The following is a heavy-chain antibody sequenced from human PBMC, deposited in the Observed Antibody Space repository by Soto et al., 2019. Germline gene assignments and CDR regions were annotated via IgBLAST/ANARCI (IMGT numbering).Heavy chain of an antibody. V-gene: IGHV4-39*07. CDR3: VRLDVDSSSWLYLHY. Sequence: SETLSLTCTVSGGSISSSSYYWGWIRQPPGKGLEWIGYIYYIGSTDYNPSLKSRVTISVDTSKNQFSLKMRSVTAADTAVYYCVRLDVDSSSWLYLHYWGQGTLVTVSS. J-gene: IGHJ4*02. CDR1: GGSISSSSYY. D-gene: IGHD6-6*01. CDR2: IYYIGST.